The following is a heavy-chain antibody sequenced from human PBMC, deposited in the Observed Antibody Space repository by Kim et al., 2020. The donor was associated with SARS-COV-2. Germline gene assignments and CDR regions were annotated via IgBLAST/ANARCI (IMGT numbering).Heavy chain of an antibody. V-gene: IGHV5-51*01. D-gene: IGHD1-7*01. J-gene: IGHJ2*01. Sequence: DSGTRYSPSFQGQVTISVDKSIGTVYLQWSSLKASDSAMYYCARNYYFDLWGRGTLVTVSS. CDR3: ARNYYFDL. CDR2: DSGT.